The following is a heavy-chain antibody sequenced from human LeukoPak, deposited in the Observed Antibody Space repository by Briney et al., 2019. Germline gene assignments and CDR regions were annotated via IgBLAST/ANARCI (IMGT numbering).Heavy chain of an antibody. V-gene: IGHV3-9*01. CDR1: GFTFDDYA. CDR2: ISWNSGSI. J-gene: IGHJ4*02. D-gene: IGHD3-22*01. Sequence: GGSLRLSCAASGFTFDDYAMHWVRQAPGKGLEWVSGISWNSGSIGYADSVKGRFTISRDNAKNSLYLQMNSLRAEDTALYYCAKDTGYYYDSSNYYGYWGQGTLVTVSS. CDR3: AKDTGYYYDSSNYYGY.